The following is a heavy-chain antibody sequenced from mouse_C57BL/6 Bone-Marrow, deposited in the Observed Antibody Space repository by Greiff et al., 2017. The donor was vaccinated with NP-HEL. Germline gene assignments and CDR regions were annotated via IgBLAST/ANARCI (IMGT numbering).Heavy chain of an antibody. J-gene: IGHJ1*03. CDR3: ARRIYGSSHWYFDV. D-gene: IGHD1-1*01. V-gene: IGHV8-12*01. CDR1: GFSLSTSGMG. Sequence: QVTLKECGPGILQSSQTLSLTCSFSGFSLSTSGMGVSWIRQPSGKGLEWLAHIYWDDDKRYNPSLKSRLTISKDTSRNQVFLKITSVDTADTATYYCARRIYGSSHWYFDVWGTGTTVTVSS. CDR2: IYWDDDK.